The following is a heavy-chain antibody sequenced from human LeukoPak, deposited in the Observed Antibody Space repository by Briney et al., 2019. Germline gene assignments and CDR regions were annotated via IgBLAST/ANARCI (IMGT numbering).Heavy chain of an antibody. CDR3: ARGAARTEY. Sequence: GGSLRLSCAASGFTFSSYAMHWVRRAPGKGLGWVAVMSYDGSNKFYADSVKGRFTISRDNSKNTLYLQMNSLRAEDTAVYYCARGAARTEYWGQGTLVTVSS. J-gene: IGHJ4*02. CDR2: MSYDGSNK. CDR1: GFTFSSYA. V-gene: IGHV3-30-3*01. D-gene: IGHD6-6*01.